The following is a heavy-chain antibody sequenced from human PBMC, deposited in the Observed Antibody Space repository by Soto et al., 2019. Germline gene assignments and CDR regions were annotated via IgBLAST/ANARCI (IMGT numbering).Heavy chain of an antibody. CDR1: GFTVSSNY. CDR3: ARDFGSGSYYNGGGLPYYYMDV. V-gene: IGHV3-66*01. Sequence: GGSLRLSCAASGFTVSSNYMSWVRQAPGKGLEWVSVIYSGGSTYYADSVKGRFTISRDNSKNTLYLQMNSLRAEDTAVYYCARDFGSGSYYNGGGLPYYYMDVWGKGTTVTVSS. J-gene: IGHJ6*03. D-gene: IGHD3-10*01. CDR2: IYSGGST.